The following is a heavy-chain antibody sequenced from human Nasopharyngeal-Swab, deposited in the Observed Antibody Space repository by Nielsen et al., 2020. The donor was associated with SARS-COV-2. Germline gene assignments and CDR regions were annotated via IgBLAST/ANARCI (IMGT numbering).Heavy chain of an antibody. V-gene: IGHV3-73*01. CDR2: IRSKANSYAT. CDR1: GFTFSGSA. D-gene: IGHD3-10*01. CDR3: ARSITVDY. J-gene: IGHJ4*02. Sequence: GESLKISCAASGFTFSGSAMHWVRQASGKGLEWVGRIRSKANSYATAYAASVKGRFTISRDDSKNTAYLQMNSLRAEDTAVYYCARSITVDYWGQGTLVTVSS.